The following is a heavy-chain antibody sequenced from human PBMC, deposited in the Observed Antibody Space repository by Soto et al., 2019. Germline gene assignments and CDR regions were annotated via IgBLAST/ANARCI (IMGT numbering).Heavy chain of an antibody. V-gene: IGHV1-46*01. CDR2: INPNGGST. CDR1: GYTFTSYY. J-gene: IGHJ4*02. D-gene: IGHD3-22*01. Sequence: ASVKVSCKASGYTFTSYYIYWVRQAPGQGLEWMGIINPNGGSTIYAQKFQGRVTMTEDTSTDTAYMELSSLRSEDTAVYYCVGARRGGYYDSSGYPDFDYWGQGTLVTVSS. CDR3: VGARRGGYYDSSGYPDFDY.